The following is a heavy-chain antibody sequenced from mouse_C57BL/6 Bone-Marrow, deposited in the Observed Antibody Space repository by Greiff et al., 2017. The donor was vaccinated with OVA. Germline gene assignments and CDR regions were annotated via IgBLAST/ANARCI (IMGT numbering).Heavy chain of an antibody. D-gene: IGHD2-4*01. CDR3: ARPGYYDYAFDY. CDR2: ISSGSSTI. V-gene: IGHV5-17*01. J-gene: IGHJ2*01. Sequence: EVKVEESGGGLVKPGGSLKLSCEASGFTFSDYGMHWVRQAPEKGLEWVAYISSGSSTIYYADTVKGRFTISRDNAKNTLFLQMTSLRSEDTAMYYCARPGYYDYAFDYWGQGTTLTVSS. CDR1: GFTFSDYG.